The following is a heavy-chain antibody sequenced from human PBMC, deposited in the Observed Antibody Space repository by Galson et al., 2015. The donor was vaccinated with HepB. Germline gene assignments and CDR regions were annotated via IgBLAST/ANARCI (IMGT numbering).Heavy chain of an antibody. D-gene: IGHD6-19*01. CDR3: AYSSGWTQGHWYFDL. V-gene: IGHV3-23*01. J-gene: IGHJ2*01. CDR1: GYTFNSYA. Sequence: SLRLSCAASGYTFNSYAMSWVRQAPGKGLEWVSAITGSGGSTYYADSVKGRFTISRDNSKNTLYLQMNSLRAEDTAVYYCAYSSGWTQGHWYFDLWGRGTLVTVSS. CDR2: ITGSGGST.